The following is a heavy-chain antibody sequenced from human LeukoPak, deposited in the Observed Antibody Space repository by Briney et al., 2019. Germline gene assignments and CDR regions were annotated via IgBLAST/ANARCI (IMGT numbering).Heavy chain of an antibody. V-gene: IGHV3-74*01. CDR2: INTDGSDT. D-gene: IGHD5-12*01. J-gene: IGHJ4*02. CDR1: GSTFSNYW. Sequence: PGGSLRLSCVVSGSTFSNYWMRWVSHAPGKGLVWVSRINTDGSDTSYVESVRGRFTVSRDNAKNTLYLQMNSLKSEDTAVYYCARRGEDGFGYRYWGQGTLVTVSS. CDR3: ARRGEDGFGYRY.